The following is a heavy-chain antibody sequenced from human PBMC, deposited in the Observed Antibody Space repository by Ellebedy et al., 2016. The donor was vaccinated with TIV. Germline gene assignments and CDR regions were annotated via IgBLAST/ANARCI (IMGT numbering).Heavy chain of an antibody. V-gene: IGHV3-15*01. J-gene: IGHJ1*01. Sequence: GESLKISCAASGFTFSDHYMDWVRQAPGKGLEWVGRINSKTYGETKDYAAPVKGRFIVSRDDSENTVYLQMNDLKTEDTAVYYCTTDRIGEVDQFQYWGQGTLVTVSS. CDR2: INSKTYGETK. CDR1: GFTFSDHY. D-gene: IGHD2-21*01. CDR3: TTDRIGEVDQFQY.